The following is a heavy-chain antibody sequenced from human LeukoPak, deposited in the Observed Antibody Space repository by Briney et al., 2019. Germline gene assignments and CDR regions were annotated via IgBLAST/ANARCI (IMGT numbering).Heavy chain of an antibody. CDR1: GYTFTIYG. V-gene: IGHV1-18*01. D-gene: IGHD3-9*01. J-gene: IGHJ6*03. CDR3: ARPSGYDILNGTGHYYYYMDV. Sequence: ASVTVSFTSSGYTFTIYGISWVRQAPGQGLEWMGWISAYNGNRNYAQKLQGRVTITTDTSTTTAYMELRSLRSDDTAVYYCARPSGYDILNGTGHYYYYMDVWGKGTTVTVSS. CDR2: ISAYNGNR.